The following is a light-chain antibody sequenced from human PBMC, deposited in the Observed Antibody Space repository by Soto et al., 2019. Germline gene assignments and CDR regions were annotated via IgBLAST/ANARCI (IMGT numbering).Light chain of an antibody. Sequence: QSVLTQPASVSGSPGQSITISCTGTSSDVGGYNYVSWYQQHPGKAPKLMIYEVSNRPSGVSNRFSGSKSGNTASLTISGLQAEDEADYYCSSYTSSSTPYYVFGTGTKLTAL. CDR3: SSYTSSSTPYYV. CDR1: SSDVGGYNY. V-gene: IGLV2-14*01. CDR2: EVS. J-gene: IGLJ1*01.